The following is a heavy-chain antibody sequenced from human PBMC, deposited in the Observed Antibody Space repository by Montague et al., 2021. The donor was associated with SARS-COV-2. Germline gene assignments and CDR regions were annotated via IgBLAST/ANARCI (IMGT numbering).Heavy chain of an antibody. D-gene: IGHD3-3*01. CDR2: IYWNDDK. V-gene: IGHV2-5*01. CDR1: GFSLSTSGVG. CDR3: AHRRIRVTIFGVVTNPYYYDGMDV. J-gene: IGHJ6*02. Sequence: VKPTQTLTLTCTFSGFSLSTSGVGVGWIRQPPGKALEWLALIYWNDDKRYSPSLKSRLTITKDTSKNQVVLTMTNMDPVDTATYYCAHRRIRVTIFGVVTNPYYYDGMDVWGQGTTVTVSS.